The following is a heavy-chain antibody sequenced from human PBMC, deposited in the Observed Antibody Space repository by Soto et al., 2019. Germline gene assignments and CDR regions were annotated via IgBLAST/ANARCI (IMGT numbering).Heavy chain of an antibody. J-gene: IGHJ4*02. Sequence: SETLSLTCTVSGVSISSGGYYWSWIRQHPGKGLEWIGYIYYSGSTNYNPSLKSRVTISVDTSKNQFSLKLCSVTAADTAVYYCARGWLRLSDWGQGTLVTVSS. V-gene: IGHV4-31*03. CDR2: IYYSGST. D-gene: IGHD5-12*01. CDR1: GVSISSGGYY. CDR3: ARGWLRLSD.